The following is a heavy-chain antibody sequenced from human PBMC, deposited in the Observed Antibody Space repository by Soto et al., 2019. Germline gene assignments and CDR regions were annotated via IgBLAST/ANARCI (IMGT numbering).Heavy chain of an antibody. D-gene: IGHD5-18*01. CDR2: IIPIFGTA. J-gene: IGHJ5*02. CDR3: ARGNTAMVSRFDP. CDR1: GGTFSSYA. Sequence: VASVKVSCKASGGTFSSYAISWVRQAPGQGLEWMGGIIPIFGTANYAQKFQGRVTITADKSTSTAYMELSSLRSEDTAVYYCARGNTAMVSRFDPWGQGTLVTVSS. V-gene: IGHV1-69*06.